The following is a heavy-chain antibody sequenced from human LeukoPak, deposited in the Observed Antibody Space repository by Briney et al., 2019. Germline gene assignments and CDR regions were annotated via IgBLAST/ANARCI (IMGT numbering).Heavy chain of an antibody. J-gene: IGHJ4*02. CDR2: IYHSGST. V-gene: IGHV4-38-2*02. CDR1: GYSISSGYY. CDR3: ARDRATSHFDY. Sequence: SETLSLTCTVSGYSISSGYYWGWIRQPPGKGLEWIGSIYHSGSTYYNPSLKSRVTISVDTSKNQFSLKLSSVTAADTAVYYCARDRATSHFDYWGQGTLVTVSS.